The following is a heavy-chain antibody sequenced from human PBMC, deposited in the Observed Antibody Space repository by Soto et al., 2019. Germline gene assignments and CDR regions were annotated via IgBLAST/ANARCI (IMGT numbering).Heavy chain of an antibody. V-gene: IGHV3-11*01. Sequence: GGSLRLSCAASGFTFSDYYMSWIRQAPGKGLEWVSYISSSGSTIYYADSVKGRFTISRDNAKNSLYLQMNSLRAEDTAVYYCARPWGVATLWVGALDIWGQGTMVTVSS. CDR3: ARPWGVATLWVGALDI. J-gene: IGHJ3*02. D-gene: IGHD5-12*01. CDR1: GFTFSDYY. CDR2: ISSSGSTI.